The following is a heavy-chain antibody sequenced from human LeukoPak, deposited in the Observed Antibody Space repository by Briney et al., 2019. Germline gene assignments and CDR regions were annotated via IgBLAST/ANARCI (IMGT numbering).Heavy chain of an antibody. CDR1: GGTFSSYA. CDR3: ARDSADCSSTSCYTGEVVY. CDR2: IIPIFGIA. J-gene: IGHJ4*02. Sequence: SVKVSCKASGGTFSSYAISWVRQAPGQGLEWMGRIIPIFGIANYAQKFQGRVTITADKSTSTAYMELSSLRSEDTAVYYCARDSADCSSTSCYTGEVVYWGQGTLVTVSS. V-gene: IGHV1-69*04. D-gene: IGHD2-2*02.